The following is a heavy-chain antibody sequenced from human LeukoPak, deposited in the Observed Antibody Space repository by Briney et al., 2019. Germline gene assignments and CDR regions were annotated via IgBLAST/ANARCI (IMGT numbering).Heavy chain of an antibody. CDR3: ARDPFDY. V-gene: IGHV1-69*04. CDR2: NIPIFAIA. Sequence: SVKDSCKASGGSCRSYVISWVRKGLGQGLEWMVMNIPIFAIANYAQKFQGRVTITADKSTSTAYMELSSLRSEDTAVYYCARDPFDYWGQGTLVTVSS. CDR1: GGSCRSYV. J-gene: IGHJ4*02.